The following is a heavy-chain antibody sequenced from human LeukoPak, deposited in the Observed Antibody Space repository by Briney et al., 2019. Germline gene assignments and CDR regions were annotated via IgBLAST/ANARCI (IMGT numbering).Heavy chain of an antibody. CDR2: ISAYNGNT. CDR3: ARESLGYCTGGSCSDDYYYFGMDV. Sequence: ASVKVSCKASGYTFTSYGISWVRQAPGQGLEWMGWISAYNGNTNYAQKLQGRVTMTTDTSTSTAYMELRSLRPDDTAVYYCARESLGYCTGGSCSDDYYYFGMDVWGQGTTVTVSS. CDR1: GYTFTSYG. D-gene: IGHD2-8*02. J-gene: IGHJ6*02. V-gene: IGHV1-18*01.